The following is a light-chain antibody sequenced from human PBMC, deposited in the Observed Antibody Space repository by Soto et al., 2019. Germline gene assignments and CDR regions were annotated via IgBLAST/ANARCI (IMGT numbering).Light chain of an antibody. V-gene: IGKV3-15*01. CDR2: GAS. CDR3: QQYHNWPPQYT. Sequence: EIVMTQSPASLSVSPGEGATLSCRASQTVASNLDWYQQKPGQAPRLLIHGASTRATGVPARFSGSGSGTDFTLTISSLQSEDFGVYYCQQYHNWPPQYTFGQGTKLQIK. CDR1: QTVASN. J-gene: IGKJ2*01.